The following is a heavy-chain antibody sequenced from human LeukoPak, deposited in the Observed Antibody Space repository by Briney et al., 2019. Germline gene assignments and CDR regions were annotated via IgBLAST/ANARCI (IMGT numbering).Heavy chain of an antibody. V-gene: IGHV4-59*01. D-gene: IGHD5-18*01. CDR3: ARVRGYSYGSYYYYYYMDV. CDR1: GGSISSYY. J-gene: IGHJ6*03. Sequence: PSETLSLTCTVSGGSISSYYWSWIRQPPGKGLEWIGYIYCSGSTNYNPSLKSRVTISVDTSKNQFSLKLSSVTAADTAVYYCARVRGYSYGSYYYYYYMDVWGKGTTVTVSS. CDR2: IYCSGST.